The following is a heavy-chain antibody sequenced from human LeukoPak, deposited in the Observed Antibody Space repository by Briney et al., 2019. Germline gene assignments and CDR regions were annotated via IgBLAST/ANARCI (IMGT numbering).Heavy chain of an antibody. CDR3: AKDRVRGGLNWFDP. CDR1: GFTFSSYG. CDR2: ISYDGSNK. Sequence: PGGSLRLSCAASGFTFSSYGMHWVRQAPGKGLEWVAVISYDGSNKYYADFVKGRFTISRDNSKNTLYLQMNSLRAEDTAVYYCAKDRVRGGLNWFDPWGQGTLVTVSS. J-gene: IGHJ5*02. V-gene: IGHV3-30*18. D-gene: IGHD3-10*01.